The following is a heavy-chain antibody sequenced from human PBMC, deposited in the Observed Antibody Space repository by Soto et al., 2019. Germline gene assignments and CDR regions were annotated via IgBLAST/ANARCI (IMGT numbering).Heavy chain of an antibody. CDR3: AHRPSYDPSGAFDY. CDR2: IYWDDDR. CDR1: GFSLSNSGVG. Sequence: QITLKESGPTLVKPTETLTLTCIFSGFSLSNSGVGVGWLRQPPGKALEWLALIYWDDDRHYSASLRSRLTITKDTSNNQVVLTMTNMDPMDTATYYCAHRPSYDPSGAFDYWGQGTLVTVSS. D-gene: IGHD3-22*01. J-gene: IGHJ4*02. V-gene: IGHV2-5*02.